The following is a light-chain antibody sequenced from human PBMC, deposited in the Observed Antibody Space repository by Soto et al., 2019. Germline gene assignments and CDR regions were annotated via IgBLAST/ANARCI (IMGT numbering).Light chain of an antibody. Sequence: GDRVTITCRASQGVSNDVGWYQQKPGKAPRLLIYAASTLQSGVPSRFSGSQSATDFTLTISSLQPEDCATYYCLQDFTYPLTFGGGTKVQIK. CDR3: LQDFTYPLT. CDR2: AAS. J-gene: IGKJ4*01. V-gene: IGKV1-6*01. CDR1: QGVSND.